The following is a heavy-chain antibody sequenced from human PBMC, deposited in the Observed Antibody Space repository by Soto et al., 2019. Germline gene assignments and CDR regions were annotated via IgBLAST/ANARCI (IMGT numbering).Heavy chain of an antibody. J-gene: IGHJ6*02. CDR2: INSDGSST. CDR3: AREGRGITIFVDV. CDR1: GFTFSSYW. D-gene: IGHD3-3*01. Sequence: QPGGSLRLSCAASGFTFSSYWMHWVRQAPGKGLVWVSRINSDGSSTTYADSVKGRFTISRDNAKKTLYLQMNSLRAEDSAVYYCAREGRGITIFVDVWGQGTTVTVSS. V-gene: IGHV3-74*01.